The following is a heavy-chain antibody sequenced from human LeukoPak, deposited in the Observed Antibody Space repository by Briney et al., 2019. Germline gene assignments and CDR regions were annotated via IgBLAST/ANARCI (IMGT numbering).Heavy chain of an antibody. CDR2: IYYSGNT. V-gene: IGHV4-59*08. CDR1: GGSISSYY. Sequence: SETLSLTCTVPGGSISSYYRSWLRQPPGKGLEWIGDIYYSGNTKYKPSLKSRVTISVDTAKNQFSLKVTSVTAADTAVYYCARLRSTYRGSLYYNGMDVWGQGTSVTVSS. J-gene: IGHJ6*02. CDR3: ARLRSTYRGSLYYNGMDV. D-gene: IGHD3-10*01.